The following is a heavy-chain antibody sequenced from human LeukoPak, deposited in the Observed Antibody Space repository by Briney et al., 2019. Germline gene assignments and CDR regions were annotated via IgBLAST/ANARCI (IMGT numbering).Heavy chain of an antibody. D-gene: IGHD1-20*01. V-gene: IGHV3-23*01. Sequence: GGSLRLSCAASGFTFSSYAMSWVRQAPGKGLEWVSVIRGSGGSTSYADSVKGRFTISRDNSMNTLYLQMNSLRAEDTAVYYCAKDDRIQTRRYRYNCGGQGTLVSVS. CDR3: AKDDRIQTRRYRYNC. J-gene: IGHJ4*02. CDR2: IRGSGGST. CDR1: GFTFSSYA.